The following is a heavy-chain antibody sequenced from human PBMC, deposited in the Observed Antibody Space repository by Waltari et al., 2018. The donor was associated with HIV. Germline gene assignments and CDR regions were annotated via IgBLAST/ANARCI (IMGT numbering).Heavy chain of an antibody. D-gene: IGHD6-6*01. V-gene: IGHV3-30*01. CDR1: GFTFTNYA. Sequence: VQLVASGGGVVQPGKSLSLSCVASGFTFTNYAMYWFRQAPGKGPEWVAVLSHDGKNHFHADSVKGRFTISRDNSKNTVYLQMDSLRFEDTGVYYCARDGAWDTDGVIEYHVLDVWGQGITVTVSS. J-gene: IGHJ6*02. CDR3: ARDGAWDTDGVIEYHVLDV. CDR2: LSHDGKNH.